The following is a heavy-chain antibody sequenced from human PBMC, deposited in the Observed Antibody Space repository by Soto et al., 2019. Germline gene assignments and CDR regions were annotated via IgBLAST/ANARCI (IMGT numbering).Heavy chain of an antibody. J-gene: IGHJ3*01. CDR2: INPANGNT. Sequence: QVQHVQSGAELKKPGASVNISCQASGFTFSDTLINWVRQGPGQRLEWMGWINPANGNTRYSESFQGRVTISSLSSASTAYVALSDLTSEDTAVYYCARDIVSVGPRANEAFDVWGQGTMITVSS. CDR1: GFTFSDTL. CDR3: ARDIVSVGPRANEAFDV. D-gene: IGHD1-26*01. V-gene: IGHV1-3*01.